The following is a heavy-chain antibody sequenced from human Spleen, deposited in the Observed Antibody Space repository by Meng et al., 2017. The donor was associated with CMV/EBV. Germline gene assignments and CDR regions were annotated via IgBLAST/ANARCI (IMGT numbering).Heavy chain of an antibody. CDR2: INVDGGVT. J-gene: IGHJ4*02. Sequence: GESLKIPCTASGFTFSAYWMHWVRQVPGKGLVWVSHINVDGGVTTYADSVKGRFTISRDNAKNTLFLQMSNLRVEDTALYHCVQGDRNGWNGGYFDHWGPGTVVTVSS. V-gene: IGHV3-74*01. CDR3: VQGDRNGWNGGYFDH. CDR1: GFTFSAYW. D-gene: IGHD6-19*01.